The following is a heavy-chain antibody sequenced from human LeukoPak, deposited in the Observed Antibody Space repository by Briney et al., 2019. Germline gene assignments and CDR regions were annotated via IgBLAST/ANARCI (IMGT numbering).Heavy chain of an antibody. CDR2: IYTSGST. Sequence: SQTLSLTCTVSGGSISSGSYYWSWIRQPAGKGLEWIGRIYTSGSTNYNPSLKSRVTISVDTSKNQFSLKLSSVTAADTAVYYCARWPYGAFDIWGQGTMVTVSS. CDR1: GGSISSGSYY. J-gene: IGHJ3*02. V-gene: IGHV4-61*02. D-gene: IGHD4-17*01. CDR3: ARWPYGAFDI.